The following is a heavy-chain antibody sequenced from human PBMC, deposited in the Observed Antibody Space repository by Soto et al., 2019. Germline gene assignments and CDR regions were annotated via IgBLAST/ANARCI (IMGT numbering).Heavy chain of an antibody. J-gene: IGHJ4*02. CDR3: ARHPSYSDGSGYYYPDS. V-gene: IGHV5-51*01. D-gene: IGHD3-22*01. CDR2: IYPGDFGT. Sequence: EVQLVQSGAEVKKPGESLRISCKGSGYSFTSYWIAWVRQMPGKGLEWMGIIYPGDFGTRYSPSFQGQVTISVDKSISTAYLQWSSLKASDSAMYYCARHPSYSDGSGYYYPDSWGQGTLLTVSS. CDR1: GYSFTSYW.